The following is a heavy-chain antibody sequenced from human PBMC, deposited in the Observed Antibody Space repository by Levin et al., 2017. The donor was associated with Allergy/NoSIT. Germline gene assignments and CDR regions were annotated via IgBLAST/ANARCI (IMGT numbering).Heavy chain of an antibody. CDR2: ISGSGGST. V-gene: IGHV3-23*01. CDR3: AKSGRGGNWGWLYWYFDR. J-gene: IGHJ2*01. D-gene: IGHD7-27*01. CDR1: GFTFSSYA. Sequence: GGSLRLSCAASGFTFSSYAMSWVRQAPGKGLEWVSAISGSGGSTYYADSVKGRFTISRDNSKNTLYLQMNSLRAEDTAVYYCAKSGRGGNWGWLYWYFDRWGRGTLVTVSS.